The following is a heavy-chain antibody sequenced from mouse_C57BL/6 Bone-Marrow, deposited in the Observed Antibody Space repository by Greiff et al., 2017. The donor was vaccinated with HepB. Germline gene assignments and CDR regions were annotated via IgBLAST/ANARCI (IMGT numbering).Heavy chain of an antibody. Sequence: EVKVVESGGGLVKPGGSLKLSCAASGFTFSSYAMSWVRQTPEKRLEWVATISDGGSYTYYPDNVKGRFTISRDNAKNNLYLQMSHLKSEDTAMYYCAREDSSGYFAYWGQGTLVTVSA. CDR1: GFTFSSYA. CDR3: AREDSSGYFAY. D-gene: IGHD3-2*02. V-gene: IGHV5-4*01. CDR2: ISDGGSYT. J-gene: IGHJ3*01.